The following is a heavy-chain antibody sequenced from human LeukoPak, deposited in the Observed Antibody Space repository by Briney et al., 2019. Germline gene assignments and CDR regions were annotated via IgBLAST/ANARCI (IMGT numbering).Heavy chain of an antibody. Sequence: GGSLRLSCAASGFTFSSYAMSWVRQAPGKGLEWVSAISGSGGSTYYADSVKGRFTVSRDNSKNTLFLQMNSLRVEDTALYYCAKGPHCSSTSCFVLGSFDCWGQGTLVTVSS. CDR3: AKGPHCSSTSCFVLGSFDC. CDR1: GFTFSSYA. D-gene: IGHD2-2*01. CDR2: ISGSGGST. V-gene: IGHV3-23*01. J-gene: IGHJ4*02.